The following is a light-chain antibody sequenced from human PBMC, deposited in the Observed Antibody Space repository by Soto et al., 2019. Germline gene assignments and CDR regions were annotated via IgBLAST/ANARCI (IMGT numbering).Light chain of an antibody. Sequence: EIVLTQSPGTLSLSPGERATLSCRASQSVSSSYLAWYQQKPGQAPRLLISDASTRASGIPARFSGSGSGTEFTLTIGSLQSEDFAVYYCQQYSSSPSFGQGTRLEI. J-gene: IGKJ5*01. CDR3: QQYSSSPS. V-gene: IGKV3-20*01. CDR1: QSVSSSY. CDR2: DAS.